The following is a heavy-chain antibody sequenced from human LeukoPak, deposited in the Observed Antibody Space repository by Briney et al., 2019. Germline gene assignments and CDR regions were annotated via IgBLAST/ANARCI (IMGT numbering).Heavy chain of an antibody. J-gene: IGHJ4*02. CDR2: IIPIFGTA. CDR1: GGTFSSYA. D-gene: IGHD3-10*01. Sequence: GSSVKVSCKASGGTFSSYAISWVRQATGQGLEWMGGIIPIFGTANYAQKFQGRVTITTDESTSTAYMELSSLRSEDTAVYYCAAEFGELLSPLFDYWGQGTLVTVSS. V-gene: IGHV1-69*05. CDR3: AAEFGELLSPLFDY.